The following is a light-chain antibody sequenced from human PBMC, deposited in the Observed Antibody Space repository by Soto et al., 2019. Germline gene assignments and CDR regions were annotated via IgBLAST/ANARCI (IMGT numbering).Light chain of an antibody. CDR2: SNV. CDR3: AAWDGSLNGWV. J-gene: IGLJ3*02. CDR1: SSNIGSNT. Sequence: QSVLTQAPSVSGTPGQRVTISCSGSSSNIGSNTVSWYQQVPGTAPKVLIYSNVQRPSGVSDRFSGSKSGTSASLAIGGLQSEDEADYYCAAWDGSLNGWVFGGGTKLTVL. V-gene: IGLV1-44*01.